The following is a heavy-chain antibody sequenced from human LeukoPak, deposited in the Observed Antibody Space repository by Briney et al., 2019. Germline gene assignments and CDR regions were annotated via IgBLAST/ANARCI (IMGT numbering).Heavy chain of an antibody. CDR1: GGSISSTTYY. D-gene: IGHD3-3*02. V-gene: IGHV4-39*07. CDR3: ARLRRSRLAEFDY. CDR2: ISHSGST. Sequence: SETLSLTCTVSGGSISSTTYYWGWIRQPPGKGLKWIGSISHSGSTYYNPSLKSRVTISVDTSKNQFSLKLSSLTAADTAVYYCARLRRSRLAEFDYWGQGTLVTVSS. J-gene: IGHJ4*02.